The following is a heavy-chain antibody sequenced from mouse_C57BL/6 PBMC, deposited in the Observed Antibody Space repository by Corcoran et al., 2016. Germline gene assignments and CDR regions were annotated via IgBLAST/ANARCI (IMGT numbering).Heavy chain of an antibody. Sequence: QIQLVQSGPELKKPGETVKISCKASGYTFTTYGMSWVKQAPGKGLKWMGWINTYSGVPTYADDFKGRFAFSLETSASTAYLQINNLKNEDTATYFCARSGPKGVAYWGQGTLVTVSA. CDR3: ARSGPKGVAY. CDR1: GYTFTTYG. V-gene: IGHV9-3*01. D-gene: IGHD3-1*01. CDR2: INTYSGVP. J-gene: IGHJ3*01.